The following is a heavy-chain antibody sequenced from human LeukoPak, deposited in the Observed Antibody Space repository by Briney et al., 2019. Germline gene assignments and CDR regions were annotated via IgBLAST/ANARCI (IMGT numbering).Heavy chain of an antibody. D-gene: IGHD7-27*01. CDR3: ARESSWGNFDY. Sequence: SETLSLTCAVYGGSFSGYYWSWIRQPPGKGLEWIGEINHSGSTNYNPSLKSRVTISVDTSKNQFSLKLSSVTAADTAVYFCARESSWGNFDYWGQGTLVTVSS. CDR1: GGSFSGYY. J-gene: IGHJ4*02. CDR2: INHSGST. V-gene: IGHV4-34*01.